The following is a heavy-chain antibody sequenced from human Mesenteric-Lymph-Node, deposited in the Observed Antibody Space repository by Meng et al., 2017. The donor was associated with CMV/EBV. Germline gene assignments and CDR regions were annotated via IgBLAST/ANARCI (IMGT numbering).Heavy chain of an antibody. CDR1: GFTFSSHW. D-gene: IGHD3-3*01. Sequence: GGSLRLSCAASGFTFSSHWMYWVRQPPGKGLEWVSTFSGHSGTIDYVDSVKGRFTISGDNAKNSLCLQMSSLRAEDTALYYCAKIFGVITPFDYWGQGTLVTVSS. CDR2: FSGHSGTI. J-gene: IGHJ4*02. CDR3: AKIFGVITPFDY. V-gene: IGHV3-48*04.